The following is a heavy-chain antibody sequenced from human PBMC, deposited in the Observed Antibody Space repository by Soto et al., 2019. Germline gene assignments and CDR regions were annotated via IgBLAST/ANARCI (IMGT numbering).Heavy chain of an antibody. J-gene: IGHJ4*02. V-gene: IGHV1-69*06. CDR2: VIPMFPKA. D-gene: IGHD3-22*01. Sequence: QVRLVQSEAEVKKAGSSVKVSCKASGGTFISDAVTWVRQAPGQELEWMGGVIPMFPKANYAQKFQGRATITSDKSTSTVYRELHSLKSEDTALYYCARCQSDSSGPGYLDSWGQGTLVTVTS. CDR3: ARCQSDSSGPGYLDS. CDR1: GGTFISDA.